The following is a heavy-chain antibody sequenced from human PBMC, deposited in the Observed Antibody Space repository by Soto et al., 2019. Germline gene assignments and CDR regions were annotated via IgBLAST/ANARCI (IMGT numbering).Heavy chain of an antibody. CDR2: ISYGGNT. Sequence: QVQLPESGPGLVKPSETLSLTCTVSGGSIGRYFWSWIRQPPGELLEWIGYISYGGNTKDNHSLNSRGTISVDTSKNPFSLKLTSVTSAATAVYYCARRKGTTSTGRAFDLWGQGTMVTVAA. V-gene: IGHV4-59*08. D-gene: IGHD2-2*01. CDR1: GGSIGRYF. J-gene: IGHJ3*01. CDR3: ARRKGTTSTGRAFDL.